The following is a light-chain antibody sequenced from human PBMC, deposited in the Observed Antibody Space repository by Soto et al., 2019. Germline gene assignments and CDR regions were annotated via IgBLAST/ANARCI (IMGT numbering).Light chain of an antibody. CDR2: GAS. V-gene: IGKV3-15*01. CDR3: QHYNIGYA. Sequence: EIVMTQSPATLSVSPGERATLSCRASESVRSNLAWYQQKAGQAPRLLIYGASTRATGIPARFSGSGSGTEFTLPISSLQSEDFAAYYCQHYNIGYAFGQGTKLEIK. J-gene: IGKJ2*01. CDR1: ESVRSN.